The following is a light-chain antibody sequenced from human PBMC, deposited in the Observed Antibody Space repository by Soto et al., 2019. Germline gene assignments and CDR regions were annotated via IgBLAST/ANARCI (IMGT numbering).Light chain of an antibody. Sequence: EIVMTQSPATLSVSPGEGATLSCRSSQSVSSYLAWYQQRPGQAPRLLIYDASNRATGIPARFSGSGSGTDFTLTISSLEPEDFAVYYCQQRGNWPSLTFGGGTKVDI. J-gene: IGKJ4*01. CDR1: QSVSSY. CDR3: QQRGNWPSLT. CDR2: DAS. V-gene: IGKV3-11*01.